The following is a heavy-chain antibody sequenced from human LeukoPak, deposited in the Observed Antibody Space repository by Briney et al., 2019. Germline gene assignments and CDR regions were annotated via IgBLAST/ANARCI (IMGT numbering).Heavy chain of an antibody. CDR3: GGLPSLHYYGMDV. CDR2: INHSGST. D-gene: IGHD2-15*01. Sequence: SETLSLTCAVYGGSFSGYYWSWIRQPPGKGLEWIGEINHSGSTNYNPSLKSRVTISVDTPKNQFSLKLSSVTAADTAVYYCGGLPSLHYYGMDVWGQGTTVTVSS. V-gene: IGHV4-34*01. CDR1: GGSFSGYY. J-gene: IGHJ6*02.